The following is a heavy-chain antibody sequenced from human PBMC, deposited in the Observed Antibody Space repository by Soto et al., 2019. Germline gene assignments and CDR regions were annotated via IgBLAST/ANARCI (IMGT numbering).Heavy chain of an antibody. CDR2: MNPNSGNT. CDR3: ARSYCSGGGCYPQYFQL. CDR1: GYTFTSYD. D-gene: IGHD2-15*01. Sequence: QVQLVQSGAEVKKPGASVKVSCKASGYTFTSYDINWVRQATGQGLEWMGWMNPNSGNTGYAQKFQGRVTMTRNTSISTAYMELSSLRSEDTAVYYCARSYCSGGGCYPQYFQLWGQGTLVTVSS. V-gene: IGHV1-8*01. J-gene: IGHJ1*01.